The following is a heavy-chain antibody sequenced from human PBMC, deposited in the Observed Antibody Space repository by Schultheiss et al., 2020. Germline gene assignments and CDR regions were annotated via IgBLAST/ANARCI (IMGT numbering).Heavy chain of an antibody. CDR3: ARVSRNDFWSGYYYNVDY. CDR1: GYTFTSYG. J-gene: IGHJ4*02. Sequence: ASVKVSCKASGYTFTSYGISWVRQAPGQGLEWMGWISAYNGNTNYAQKLQGRVTMTTDTSTSTAYMELRSLRSDDTAVYYCARVSRNDFWSGYYYNVDYWGQGTLVTVSS. D-gene: IGHD3-3*01. CDR2: ISAYNGNT. V-gene: IGHV1-18*01.